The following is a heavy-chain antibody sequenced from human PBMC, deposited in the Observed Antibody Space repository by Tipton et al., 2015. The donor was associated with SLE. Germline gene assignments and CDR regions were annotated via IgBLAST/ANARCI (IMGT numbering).Heavy chain of an antibody. CDR1: GGSISSSSYY. Sequence: LRLSCTVSGGSISSSSYYWGWIRQPPGKGLEWIGSIYYSGSTYYNPSLKSRVTISVDTSKNQFSLKLSSVTAADTAVYYCARGEDYYDSSGSYWGQGTLVTVSS. J-gene: IGHJ4*02. CDR2: IYYSGST. V-gene: IGHV4-39*07. D-gene: IGHD3-22*01. CDR3: ARGEDYYDSSGSY.